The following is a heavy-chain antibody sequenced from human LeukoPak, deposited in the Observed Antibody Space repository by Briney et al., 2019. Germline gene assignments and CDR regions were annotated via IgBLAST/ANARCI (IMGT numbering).Heavy chain of an antibody. V-gene: IGHV3-21*01. CDR1: GFTFSSYS. CDR2: ISSSSSYI. CDR3: AREGVVVSAAADY. D-gene: IGHD2-2*01. J-gene: IGHJ4*02. Sequence: GGSLRLSCATSGFTFSSYSMNWVRQAPGKGLEWVSSISSSSSYIYYADSVKGRFTISRDNAKNSLYLQMNSLRAEDTAVYYCAREGVVVSAAADYWGQGTLVTVSS.